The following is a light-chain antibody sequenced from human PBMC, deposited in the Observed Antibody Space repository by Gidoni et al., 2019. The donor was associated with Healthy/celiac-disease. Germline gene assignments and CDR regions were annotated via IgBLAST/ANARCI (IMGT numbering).Light chain of an antibody. Sequence: QSALTQPASVSGSPGQSITISGTGTSSDVGGYNYVSRYQQHPGKAPKLMIYEVSNRPSGVSNRFSGAKSGNTASLTLSGLQAEEEADDYCSSYTSSSTVVFGGGTKLTVL. CDR3: SSYTSSSTVV. CDR2: EVS. CDR1: SSDVGGYNY. J-gene: IGLJ2*01. V-gene: IGLV2-14*01.